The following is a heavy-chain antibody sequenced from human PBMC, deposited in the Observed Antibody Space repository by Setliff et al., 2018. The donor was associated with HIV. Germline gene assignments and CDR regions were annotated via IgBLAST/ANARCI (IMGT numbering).Heavy chain of an antibody. J-gene: IGHJ4*02. CDR3: VRDQNTPSRCRSKTCINPGDY. CDR2: IYYSGST. Sequence: PSETLSLTCTVSGGSISSSSYYWGWIRQPPGKGLEWIGSIYYSGSTYYNPSLKSRVTISVDTSKNQFSLKLSSVTAADTAVYYCVRDQNTPSRCRSKTCINPGDYWGLGTLVTVSS. D-gene: IGHD2-2*01. CDR1: GGSISSSSYY. V-gene: IGHV4-39*02.